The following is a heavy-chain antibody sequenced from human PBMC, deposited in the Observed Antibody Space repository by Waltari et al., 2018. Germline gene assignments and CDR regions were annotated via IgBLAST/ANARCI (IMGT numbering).Heavy chain of an antibody. CDR2: ISLSGSYT. V-gene: IGHV3-21*04. J-gene: IGHJ3*02. CDR3: AKVMGGGDDVFDI. Sequence: EVHLEESGGGLVKPGGSVRLSCTASGFTFSTYGMIWFRQIPGKGLGWVTTISLSGSYTYYANSVKGRFTISRDNSKNTVHLQLNNLRADDTALYYCAKVMGGGDDVFDIWGQGTVVTVSS. D-gene: IGHD3-16*01. CDR1: GFTFSTYG.